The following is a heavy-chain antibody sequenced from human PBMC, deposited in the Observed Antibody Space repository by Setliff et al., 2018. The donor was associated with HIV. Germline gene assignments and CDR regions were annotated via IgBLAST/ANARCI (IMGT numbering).Heavy chain of an antibody. D-gene: IGHD3-3*01. CDR2: IKKDESEK. CDR1: GFTISNEW. Sequence: LRLSCAASGFTISNEWMTWVRQAPGKGLEWVANIKKDESEKYYVASVKGRFTISRDNAKNSLYLQMNSLRAEDTAVYYCARGGFGVVIIERLGVDYWGQGTKVTVSS. CDR3: ARGGFGVVIIERLGVDY. J-gene: IGHJ4*02. V-gene: IGHV3-7*01.